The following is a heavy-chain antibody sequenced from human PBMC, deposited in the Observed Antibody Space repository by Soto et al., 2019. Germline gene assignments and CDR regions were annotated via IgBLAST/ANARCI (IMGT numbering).Heavy chain of an antibody. V-gene: IGHV5-10-1*01. Sequence: GDSLKISCKCSGYSFTSYWISWVRQMPGKGLEWMGRIDPSDSYTNYSPSFQGHVTISADKSISTAYLQWSSLKASDTAMYYCARASYYYDSSGQGEDWGQGTLVTVAS. CDR3: ARASYYYDSSGQGED. J-gene: IGHJ4*02. CDR2: IDPSDSYT. D-gene: IGHD3-22*01. CDR1: GYSFTSYW.